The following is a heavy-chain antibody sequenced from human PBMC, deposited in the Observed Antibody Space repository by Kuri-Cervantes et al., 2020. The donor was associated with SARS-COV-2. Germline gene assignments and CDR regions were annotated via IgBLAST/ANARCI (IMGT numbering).Heavy chain of an antibody. J-gene: IGHJ3*02. CDR2: ISAYNGNT. CDR3: ARPRRIVVVTAAMGGAFET. V-gene: IGHV1-18*01. D-gene: IGHD2-2*01. Sequence: ASAQVSCKASGYTFISSGNSWVRQAPGEGLEWRGWISAYNGNTYYAQKLQGRVTMTTDTSTSTAYMELRSLRSDDTAVYHCARPRRIVVVTAAMGGAFETWGQGTMVTVSS. CDR1: GYTFISSG.